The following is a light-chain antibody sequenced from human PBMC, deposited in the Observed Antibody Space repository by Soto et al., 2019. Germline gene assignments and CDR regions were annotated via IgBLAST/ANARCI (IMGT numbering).Light chain of an antibody. CDR3: QQDGHSRT. V-gene: IGKV3-20*01. CDR2: VAS. CDR1: QSVSSN. J-gene: IGKJ1*01. Sequence: EIVMTQSPPTLSVSPGERATLSCRASQSVSSNLAWYQQKPGQAPRLLIYVASSRATGIPDRFSGSGSGTDFTLTISRLEPEDFAVYYCQQDGHSRTFGQGTKVDIK.